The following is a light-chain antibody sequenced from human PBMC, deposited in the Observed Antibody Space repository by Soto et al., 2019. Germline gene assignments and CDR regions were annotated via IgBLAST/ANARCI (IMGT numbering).Light chain of an antibody. CDR1: QSVSSSY. J-gene: IGKJ2*01. Sequence: EIVLTQSPGTLSLSPGERATLSYRASQSVSSSYLAWYQQKSGQAPRLLIYGASSRATGIPDRFSGSGSGTDFTLTISRLEPEDFAVYYCQQYGRSPLWAFGQGTKLEIK. CDR3: QQYGRSPLWA. V-gene: IGKV3-20*01. CDR2: GAS.